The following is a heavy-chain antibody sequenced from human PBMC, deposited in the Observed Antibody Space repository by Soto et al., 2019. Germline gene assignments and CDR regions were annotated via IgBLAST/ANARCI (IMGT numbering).Heavy chain of an antibody. CDR1: GLTISGKKY. D-gene: IGHD1-1*01. J-gene: IGHJ3*01. V-gene: IGHV3-53*01. CDR2: LYDVDGS. CDR3: ATWHEREHAYDV. Sequence: GGSLRLSCAAFGLTISGKKYVAWVRQAPGKGLEWVSGLYDVDGSFYADSVRGRFTTSSDSSKTTVYLQMNDLRPDDTAVYYCATWHEREHAYDVWGQGTTVTVSS.